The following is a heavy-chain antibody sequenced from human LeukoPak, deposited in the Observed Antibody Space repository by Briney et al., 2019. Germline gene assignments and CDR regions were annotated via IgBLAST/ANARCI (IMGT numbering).Heavy chain of an antibody. V-gene: IGHV1-8*01. CDR3: ARGTVGSSWFHRRDY. CDR2: MNPNSGNT. CDR1: GYTFTIYD. Sequence: ASVKVSCKASGYTFTIYDINWVRQATGQGLEWVGWMNPNSGNTGYAQKFQGRVTMTRNTYISTAYMELSSLRSEGTAVYYCARGTVGSSWFHRRDYWGQGTPVTVSS. J-gene: IGHJ4*02. D-gene: IGHD6-13*01.